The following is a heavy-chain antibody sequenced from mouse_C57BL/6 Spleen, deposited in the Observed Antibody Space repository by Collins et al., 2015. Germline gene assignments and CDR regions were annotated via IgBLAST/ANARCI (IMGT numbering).Heavy chain of an antibody. D-gene: IGHD2-4*01. J-gene: IGHJ4*01. Sequence: QVQLQQPGAELVEPGASVKLSCKASAYTFTNYWIHWVKQRPGRGLEWIGRIDPNSGGTKYNEKFKSKATLTVDKPSSTAYMQLSSLTSEDSAVYYCARYDYDGYYAMDYWGQGTSVTVSS. CDR3: ARYDYDGYYAMDY. CDR2: IDPNSGGT. CDR1: AYTFTNYW. V-gene: IGHV1-72*01.